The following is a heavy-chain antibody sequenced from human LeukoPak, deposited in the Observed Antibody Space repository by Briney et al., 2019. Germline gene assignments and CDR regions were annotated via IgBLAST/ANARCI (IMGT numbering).Heavy chain of an antibody. CDR3: VKRSGRGTFYFAS. CDR1: GFTFSTYA. J-gene: IGHJ4*02. D-gene: IGHD1-1*01. V-gene: IGHV3-23*01. Sequence: PGGSLRLSCEASGFTFSTYAMSWVRQAPGKGLEWVSSISNDGDRTYYGDSVKGRFTISRAISKNTLYLQMNSPRVDDTAVYYCVKRSGRGTFYFASWGQGALVTVPS. CDR2: ISNDGDRT.